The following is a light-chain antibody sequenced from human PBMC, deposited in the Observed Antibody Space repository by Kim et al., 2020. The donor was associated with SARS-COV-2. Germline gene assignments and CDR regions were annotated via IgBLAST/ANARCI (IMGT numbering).Light chain of an antibody. CDR2: SAS. V-gene: IGKV1-12*01. CDR1: QSIGNW. CDR3: QQATGFPLS. Sequence: DIQMTQSPSFVSASVGDRVTTTCRASQSIGNWLAWYQQKPGKVPKLLVYSASSLQSGVPSRFSGSGSGTEFTLTIDSLQPEDFATYYCQQATGFPLSFGGGTKLEI. J-gene: IGKJ4*01.